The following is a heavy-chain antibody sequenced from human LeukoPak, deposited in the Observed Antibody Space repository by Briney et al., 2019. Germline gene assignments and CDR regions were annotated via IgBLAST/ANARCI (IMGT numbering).Heavy chain of an antibody. CDR3: AREHLTTDY. CDR2: INHSGST. CDR1: GGSFSGYC. V-gene: IGHV4-34*01. Sequence: SETPSLTCAVYGGSFSGYCWSWIRQPPGKGLEWIGEINHSGSTNYNPSLKSRVTISVDTSKNQFSLKLSSVTAADTAVYYCAREHLTTDYWGQGTLVTVSS. J-gene: IGHJ4*02. D-gene: IGHD4-17*01.